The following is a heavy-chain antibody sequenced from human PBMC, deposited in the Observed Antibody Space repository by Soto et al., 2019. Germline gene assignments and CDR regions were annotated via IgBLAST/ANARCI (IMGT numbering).Heavy chain of an antibody. J-gene: IGHJ6*02. Sequence: SETLSLTCAVYGGSFSGYYWSWIRQPPGKGLEWIGEINHSGSTNYNPSLKSRVTISVDTSKNQFSLKLSSVTAADTAVYYCARGRGASITIFGVVTKTPYYYYGMDVWGQGTTVTVSS. CDR2: INHSGST. CDR1: GGSFSGYY. CDR3: ARGRGASITIFGVVTKTPYYYYGMDV. D-gene: IGHD3-3*01. V-gene: IGHV4-34*01.